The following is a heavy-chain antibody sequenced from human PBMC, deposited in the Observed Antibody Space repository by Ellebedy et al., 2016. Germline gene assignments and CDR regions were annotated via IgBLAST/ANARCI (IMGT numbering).Heavy chain of an antibody. J-gene: IGHJ3*02. CDR3: ARQNYYYDSSGSPADAFDI. CDR1: GYSFTSYW. D-gene: IGHD3-22*01. Sequence: GESLKISCKGSGYSFTSYWIGWVRQMPGKGLEWMGIIYPGDSDTRYSPSFQGQVTISADKSISTASLQWSSLKASDTAMYYCARQNYYYDSSGSPADAFDIWGQGTMVTVSS. CDR2: IYPGDSDT. V-gene: IGHV5-51*01.